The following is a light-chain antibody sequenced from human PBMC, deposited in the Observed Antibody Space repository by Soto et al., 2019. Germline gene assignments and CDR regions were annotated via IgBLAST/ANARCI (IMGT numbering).Light chain of an antibody. CDR2: DAC. Sequence: GDRVTITCRASQRISSWLDWYQQKPGKAPKLLIYDACSLESGGPSRFSGSGSGTEFTLTFSSLHPDDFATYYCQQYNSYPWTFGQGTKVEIK. CDR1: QRISSW. CDR3: QQYNSYPWT. V-gene: IGKV1-5*01. J-gene: IGKJ1*01.